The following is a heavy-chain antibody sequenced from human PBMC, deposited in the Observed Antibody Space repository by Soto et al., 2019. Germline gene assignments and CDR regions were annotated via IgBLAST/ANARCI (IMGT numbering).Heavy chain of an antibody. V-gene: IGHV3-30*18. J-gene: IGHJ4*02. CDR1: GFTFSSYG. D-gene: IGHD3-22*01. CDR2: ISYDGSNK. Sequence: QVQLVESGGGVVQPGRSLRLSCAASGFTFSSYGMHWVRQAPGKGLEWVADISYDGSNKYYADSVKGRFTISRDNSKNTLYLQMNSLRAEDTAVYYCAKISSITKIVVDMIDYWGQGTLVTVSS. CDR3: AKISSITKIVVDMIDY.